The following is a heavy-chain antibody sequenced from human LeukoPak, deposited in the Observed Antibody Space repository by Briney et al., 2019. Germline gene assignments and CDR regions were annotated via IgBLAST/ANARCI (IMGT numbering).Heavy chain of an antibody. Sequence: SETLSPTCTVSGGSISGYYWSWIRQPPGKGLEWIGYIYYSGSTNYNPSLKSRLTISVDTSKNQFSLNLTSVTAADTAVYYCARHLGGGARRPFDSWGKETLAPVSS. CDR2: IYYSGST. CDR3: ARHLGGGARRPFDS. D-gene: IGHD3-16*01. J-gene: IGHJ4*02. V-gene: IGHV4-59*08. CDR1: GGSISGYY.